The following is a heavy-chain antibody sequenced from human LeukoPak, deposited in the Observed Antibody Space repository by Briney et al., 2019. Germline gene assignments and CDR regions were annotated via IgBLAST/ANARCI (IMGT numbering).Heavy chain of an antibody. CDR1: GGSISSSSYY. CDR2: VNYSGST. J-gene: IGHJ4*02. Sequence: SETLSLTCTVSGGSISSSSYYWSWIRQPPGKGLEWIGEVNYSGSTNYHPSLKSRVSISVDTSENQFSLELNSVTAADTAVYYCARGRAGAVVAGESDFDYWGQGILVTVSS. V-gene: IGHV4-39*07. D-gene: IGHD6-19*01. CDR3: ARGRAGAVVAGESDFDY.